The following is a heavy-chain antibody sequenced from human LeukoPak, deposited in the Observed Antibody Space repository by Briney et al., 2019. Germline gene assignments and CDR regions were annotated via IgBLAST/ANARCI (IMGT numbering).Heavy chain of an antibody. CDR3: ARDSFGVNAFSF. V-gene: IGHV4-4*07. CDR1: GDSSIHY. D-gene: IGHD3-10*01. J-gene: IGHJ3*01. CDR2: MSATGSP. Sequence: SETLSLTCTISGDSSIHYWTWIRQPVGKGLEWIGRMSATGSPNYNTSLKSRITISLDTSKNQFYLKLTSVPAADTAIYYCARDSFGVNAFSFWGQGTVVTVSS.